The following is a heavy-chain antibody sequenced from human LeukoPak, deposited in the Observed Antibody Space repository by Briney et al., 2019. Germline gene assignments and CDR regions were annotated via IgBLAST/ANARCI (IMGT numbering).Heavy chain of an antibody. V-gene: IGHV3-21*01. CDR3: ARGGLATVMTGGEY. J-gene: IGHJ4*02. D-gene: IGHD3-16*01. CDR2: ISSGSGYI. CDR1: GFTFSSYS. Sequence: PGGSLRLSCAASGFTFSSYSMNWVRQAPGKGLEWVSTISSGSGYIYYADSLKGRFTISRDNAKNSLYLQMNSLRADDTALYYCARGGLATVMTGGEYWGQGILVTVSS.